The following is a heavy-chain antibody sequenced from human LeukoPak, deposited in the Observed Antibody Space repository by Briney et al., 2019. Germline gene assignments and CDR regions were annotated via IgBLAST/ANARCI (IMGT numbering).Heavy chain of an antibody. D-gene: IGHD1-26*01. Sequence: GASMKISCMGSVHSFTSYWIGWVRQMPGKGLEWMGIIYPGDSDTRYSSCLTRQVTISADKSISTAYLQWSSLKASDTAMYYCARGEGPTSEFDYWGQGTLVPVSS. CDR2: IYPGDSDT. CDR1: VHSFTSYW. CDR3: ARGEGPTSEFDY. V-gene: IGHV5-51*01. J-gene: IGHJ4*02.